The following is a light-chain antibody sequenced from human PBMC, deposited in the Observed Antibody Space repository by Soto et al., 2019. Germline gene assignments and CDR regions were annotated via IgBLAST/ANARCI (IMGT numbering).Light chain of an antibody. J-gene: IGKJ1*01. CDR2: GAS. CDR3: QQYAGLPPWT. V-gene: IGKV3-20*01. Sequence: EVVLTQSPGTLSLSPGKRATISWRASQTIYGDNLAWFQQKPGQAPRLLIYGASKRATGIPDRFIGSGSGTDFTLTISRLEPDDFAVYYCQQYAGLPPWTFGQGTKVEV. CDR1: QTIYGDN.